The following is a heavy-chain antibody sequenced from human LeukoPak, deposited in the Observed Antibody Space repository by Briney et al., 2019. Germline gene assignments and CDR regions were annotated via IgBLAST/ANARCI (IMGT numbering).Heavy chain of an antibody. V-gene: IGHV3-74*01. CDR1: GFTFSSYC. D-gene: IGHD1-26*01. CDR3: ARPSGTYPWFDP. Sequence: GGSLRLSCAASGFTFSSYCMHWVRQPPGKGLVWVSRINTDGTTTSYADSVKGRFTISRDNAKNTLYLQMNSLRAEDTAVYYCARPSGTYPWFDPWGQGTLVTVSS. CDR2: INTDGTTT. J-gene: IGHJ5*02.